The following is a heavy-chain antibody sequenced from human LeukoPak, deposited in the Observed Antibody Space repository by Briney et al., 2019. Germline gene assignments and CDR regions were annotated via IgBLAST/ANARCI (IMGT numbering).Heavy chain of an antibody. V-gene: IGHV4-34*01. J-gene: IGHJ4*02. CDR2: INHSGYT. D-gene: IGHD6-19*01. Sequence: SETLSLTCAVSGVPFSNYYWSWVRQSPSQGLEWIGEINHSGYTNYNSSLKSRVTMSIDTSKNQFSLKLTSVTAADAGVYYCTRAVAGHPDWGQGTLVTVSS. CDR3: TRAVAGHPD. CDR1: GVPFSNYY.